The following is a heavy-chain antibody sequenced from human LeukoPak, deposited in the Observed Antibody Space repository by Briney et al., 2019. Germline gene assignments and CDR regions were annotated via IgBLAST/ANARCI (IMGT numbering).Heavy chain of an antibody. CDR2: INRRGSV. V-gene: IGHV4-34*01. Sequence: SETLSLTCAVYGGSFNGYSWSWIRQPPGKGLEWIGEINRRGSVTYNPSLKSRISISIDMSKSHFSLKLNSVTAADTAVYYCARGPYSDFWSEAALEWGQGTLVTVSS. D-gene: IGHD3-3*01. CDR1: GGSFNGYS. J-gene: IGHJ4*02. CDR3: ARGPYSDFWSEAALE.